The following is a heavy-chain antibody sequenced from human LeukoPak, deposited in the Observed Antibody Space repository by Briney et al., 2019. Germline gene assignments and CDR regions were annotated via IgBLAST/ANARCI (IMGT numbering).Heavy chain of an antibody. J-gene: IGHJ4*02. Sequence: GGSLRLSCAASGFTVSSNYMSWVRQAPGKGLEWVSDIYSGGNTYYADSVKGRFTISRDNSKNTLYLQMNSLRAEDTAVYYCARVQIDSSGYDYWGQGTLVTVSS. CDR2: IYSGGNT. CDR3: ARVQIDSSGYDY. CDR1: GFTVSSNY. D-gene: IGHD3-22*01. V-gene: IGHV3-66*01.